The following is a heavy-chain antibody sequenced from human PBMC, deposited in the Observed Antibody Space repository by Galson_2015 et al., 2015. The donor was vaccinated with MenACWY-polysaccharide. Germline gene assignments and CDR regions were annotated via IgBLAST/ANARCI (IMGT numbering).Heavy chain of an antibody. CDR1: GFTFSSYV. CDR3: VHDGSGYYSLHN. J-gene: IGHJ1*01. D-gene: IGHD3-22*01. CDR2: ISFSGDRT. Sequence: SLRLSCAASGFTFSSYVMDWVRQAPGKGLESIASISFSGDRTYYIDSVKGRFTISRDDSKKTLYLQMNSLETEDTAIYYCVHDGSGYYSLHNWGQGTLVTVSS. V-gene: IGHV3-23*02.